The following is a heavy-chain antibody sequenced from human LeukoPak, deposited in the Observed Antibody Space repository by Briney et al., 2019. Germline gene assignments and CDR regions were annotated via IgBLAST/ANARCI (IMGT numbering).Heavy chain of an antibody. D-gene: IGHD5-18*01. CDR1: GFTFSSYA. CDR2: ISYGGSNK. J-gene: IGHJ6*04. Sequence: GGSLRLSCAASGFTFSSYAMHWVRQAPGKGLEWVAVISYGGSNKYYADSVKGRFTISRDNSKNTLYLQMNSLRAEDTAVYYCARDTVDTAMYYGMDVWGKGITVTVSS. V-gene: IGHV3-30*04. CDR3: ARDTVDTAMYYGMDV.